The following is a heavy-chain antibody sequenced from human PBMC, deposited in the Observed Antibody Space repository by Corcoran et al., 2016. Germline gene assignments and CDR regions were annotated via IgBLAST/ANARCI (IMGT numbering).Heavy chain of an antibody. CDR1: GGSISTYY. CDR3: AREASRENSYYYAMDV. CDR2: LDYSGST. D-gene: IGHD1-26*01. J-gene: IGHJ6*02. Sequence: QVQLQESGPGLVKPSETLSLTCTVSGGSISTYYWSWMRQPPGKGLEWIGYLDYSGSTNYNPSLESRVTISVDTSKNQFFLNLRSVTAADTAVYYCAREASRENSYYYAMDVWGQGTTVTVSS. V-gene: IGHV4-59*01.